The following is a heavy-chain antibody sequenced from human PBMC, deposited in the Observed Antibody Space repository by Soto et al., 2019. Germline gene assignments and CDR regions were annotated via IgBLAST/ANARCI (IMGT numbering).Heavy chain of an antibody. D-gene: IGHD2-2*01. CDR2: INHSGST. J-gene: IGHJ6*03. CDR3: ARGQGDNIVVVPAAMFAGSRYYMDV. V-gene: IGHV4-34*01. Sequence: QVQLQQWCAGLLKPSETLSLTCAVYGGSFSGYYWSWIRQPPGKGLEWIGEINHSGSTNYNPSLKRRVSISVDTSTNQFSLKLSSVTAADTAVYYCARGQGDNIVVVPAAMFAGSRYYMDVWGKGTTVTVSS. CDR1: GGSFSGYY.